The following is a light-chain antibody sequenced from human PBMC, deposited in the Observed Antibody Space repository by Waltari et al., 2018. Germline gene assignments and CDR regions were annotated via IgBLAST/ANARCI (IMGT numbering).Light chain of an antibody. CDR3: QQRISYPLT. V-gene: IGKV1-9*01. CDR1: QGISGY. J-gene: IGKJ4*01. CDR2: KAS. Sequence: DIQLTQSPSSLSAAVGDRVTITCRTSQGISGYLAWYQQKPGKAPKLLIYKASSLQSGVPSRFSGSGSGTQCTLTISSLQPEDYALYYCQQRISYPLTFGGGTKVEIK.